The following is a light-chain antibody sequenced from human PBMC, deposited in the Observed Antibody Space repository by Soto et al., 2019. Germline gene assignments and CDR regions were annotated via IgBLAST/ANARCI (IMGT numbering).Light chain of an antibody. V-gene: IGKV3-20*01. CDR1: QSVSSY. CDR3: QHYGSSSWT. Sequence: EIGVSQSPATLSLSPGERATLSCRASQSVSSYLAWYQQKPGQAPRLLIFGASSRASGIPDRFSGSGSGTDFTLTISRLEPEDFALYYCQHYGSSSWTFGQGTKV. J-gene: IGKJ1*01. CDR2: GAS.